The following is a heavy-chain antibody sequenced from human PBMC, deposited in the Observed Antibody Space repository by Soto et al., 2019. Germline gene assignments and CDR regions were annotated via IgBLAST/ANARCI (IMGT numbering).Heavy chain of an antibody. V-gene: IGHV3-11*01. CDR2: ISSSGNSI. J-gene: IGHJ6*01. D-gene: IGHD3-22*01. Sequence: QVQLVESGGGLVKPGGSLRLSCAASGFTFSDYYMIWIRQAPGKGLEWVSYISSSGNSIYYADSVKGRFTISRDSAKNSLYLQMNSLRAEDTAVYYCASDYSDSSGFFGDYYGMDVWGQGTTVTVSS. CDR3: ASDYSDSSGFFGDYYGMDV. CDR1: GFTFSDYY.